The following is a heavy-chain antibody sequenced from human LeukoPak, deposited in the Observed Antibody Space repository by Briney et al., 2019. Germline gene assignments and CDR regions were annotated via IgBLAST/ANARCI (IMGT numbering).Heavy chain of an antibody. CDR2: IRSDESDK. Sequence: GGSLRLSCATSGFTFSSNGMHWIRQAPGEGLAWVAFIRSDESDKYYADSVKGRFTISRDNSRNTLYLQMNSLRAEDTAVYYCAKDRANWEFYYFDYWGQGTLVTVSS. V-gene: IGHV3-30*02. J-gene: IGHJ4*02. CDR1: GFTFSSNG. CDR3: AKDRANWEFYYFDY. D-gene: IGHD7-27*01.